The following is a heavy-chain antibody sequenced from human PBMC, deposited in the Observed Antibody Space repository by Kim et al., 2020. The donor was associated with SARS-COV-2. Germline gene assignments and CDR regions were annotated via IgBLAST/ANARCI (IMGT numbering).Heavy chain of an antibody. V-gene: IGHV3-73*01. J-gene: IGHJ6*02. CDR3: TRHYYGSGSYQPYYYGMDV. D-gene: IGHD3-10*01. CDR2: IRSKANSYAT. CDR1: GFTFSGSA. Sequence: GGSLRLSCAASGFTFSGSAMHWVRQASGKGLEWVGRIRSKANSYATAYAASVKGRFTIPRDDSKNTAYLQMNSLKTEDTAVYYCTRHYYGSGSYQPYYYGMDVWGQGTTVTVSS.